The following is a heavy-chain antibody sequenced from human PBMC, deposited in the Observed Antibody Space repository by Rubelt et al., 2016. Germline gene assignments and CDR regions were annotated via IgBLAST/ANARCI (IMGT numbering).Heavy chain of an antibody. V-gene: IGHV4-34*01. Sequence: QVQLQPWGAGLLKPSATLSLTCAVYGGSFSGYYWSWLRQPQGKGLEGIGEINHSGSTNYNPSLKCRVTISVDTSKNQFSLKLSAVTAADTAVYYCASVQVVPAAIGDDAFDIWGQGTMVTVSS. D-gene: IGHD2-2*01. CDR3: ASVQVVPAAIGDDAFDI. J-gene: IGHJ3*02. CDR2: INHSGST. CDR1: GGSFSGYY.